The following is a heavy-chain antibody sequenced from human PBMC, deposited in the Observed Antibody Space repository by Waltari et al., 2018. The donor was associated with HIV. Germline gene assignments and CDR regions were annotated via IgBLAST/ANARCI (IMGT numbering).Heavy chain of an antibody. V-gene: IGHV4-59*01. D-gene: IGHD3-9*01. CDR1: GGSISSYY. CDR2: IYYSGST. CDR3: ARAPMSVRYSDWPFDY. J-gene: IGHJ4*02. Sequence: QVQLQESGPGLVKPSETLSLTCTVSGGSISSYYWSWIRQPPGKGLEWIGYIYYSGSTNYNPSLKSRVTISVDTSKNQFSLKLSSVTAADTAVYYCARAPMSVRYSDWPFDYWGQGTLVTVSS.